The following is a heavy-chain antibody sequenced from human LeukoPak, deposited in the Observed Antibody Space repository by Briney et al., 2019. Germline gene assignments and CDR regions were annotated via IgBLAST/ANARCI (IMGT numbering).Heavy chain of an antibody. CDR1: GGSVSSGSYY. Sequence: SETLSLTCTVSGGSVSSGSYYWSWIRQPPGKGLEWIGYIYYSGSTNYNPSLKSRVTISVDTSKNQFSLKLSSVTAADTAVYYCARDVWGYYDSPRGGRTAIYYYGMDVWGQGTTVTVSS. CDR2: IYYSGST. CDR3: ARDVWGYYDSPRGGRTAIYYYGMDV. V-gene: IGHV4-61*01. D-gene: IGHD3-22*01. J-gene: IGHJ6*02.